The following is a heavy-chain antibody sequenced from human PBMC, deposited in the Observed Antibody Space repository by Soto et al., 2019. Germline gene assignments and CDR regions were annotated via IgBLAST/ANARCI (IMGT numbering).Heavy chain of an antibody. CDR1: GFTFTSYS. V-gene: IGHV3-48*02. CDR3: ARDVQRWLQSDNWFDP. D-gene: IGHD5-12*01. CDR2: ISSSSSTI. Sequence: PGGSLRLSCAASGFTFTSYSMNWVRQAPGKGLEWVSYISSSSSTIYYADSVKGRFTISRDNAKNSLYLQMNSLRDEDTAVYYCARDVQRWLQSDNWFDPWGQGTLVTVSS. J-gene: IGHJ5*02.